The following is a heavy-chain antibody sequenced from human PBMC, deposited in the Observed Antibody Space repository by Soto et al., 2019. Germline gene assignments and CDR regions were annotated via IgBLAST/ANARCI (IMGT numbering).Heavy chain of an antibody. J-gene: IGHJ4*02. D-gene: IGHD6-19*01. CDR2: INTNGVNT. Sequence: EVQLVESGGGLVQPGGSLRLSCAASGFTFSGYSMFWVRQAPGKGLEYVSAINTNGVNTFYAKSVKGRFTISRGNSKNTMYLQMGSLRAEDIAVYSCARGRVEDSSGWATYFDYWGQGTLVTVSS. CDR1: GFTFSGYS. CDR3: ARGRVEDSSGWATYFDY. V-gene: IGHV3-64*01.